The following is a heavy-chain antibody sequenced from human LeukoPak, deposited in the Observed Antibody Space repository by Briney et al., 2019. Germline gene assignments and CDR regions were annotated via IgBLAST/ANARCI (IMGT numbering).Heavy chain of an antibody. V-gene: IGHV3-23*01. Sequence: PGGSLRLSCAASGFTFSSYAMSWVRQAPGKGLEWVSAISGSGGSTYYADSVKGRFTISRDNAKNSLYLQMNSLRAEDTAVYYCARLLGMISSWIPRYFDYWGQGTLVTVSS. D-gene: IGHD6-13*01. J-gene: IGHJ4*02. CDR2: ISGSGGST. CDR3: ARLLGMISSWIPRYFDY. CDR1: GFTFSSYA.